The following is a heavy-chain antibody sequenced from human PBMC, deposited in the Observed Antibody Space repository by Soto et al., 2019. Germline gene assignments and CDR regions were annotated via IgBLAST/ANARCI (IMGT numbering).Heavy chain of an antibody. CDR2: IYYSGST. J-gene: IGHJ4*02. Sequence: SETLSLTCTVSGGSISSYYWSWIRQPPGKGLEWIGYIYYSGSTNYNPSLKSRVTISVDTSKNQFSLKLSSVTAADTAVYYCARRYVSCFAYWGEGTLVTVCS. CDR1: GGSISSYY. D-gene: IGHD2-2*01. CDR3: ARRYVSCFAY. V-gene: IGHV4-59*08.